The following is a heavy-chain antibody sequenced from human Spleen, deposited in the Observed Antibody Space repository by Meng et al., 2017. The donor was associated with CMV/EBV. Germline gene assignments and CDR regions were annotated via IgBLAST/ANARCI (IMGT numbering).Heavy chain of an antibody. CDR2: ISYDGINK. CDR3: ARDRLGDFYYYYGMDV. V-gene: IGHV3-30-3*01. Sequence: GGSLRLSCAASGFTFSSYALHWVRQAPGKGLEWVAVISYDGINKFYADSLKGRFTISRDNSKNTLYLQVNSLRAEDMAVYYCARDRLGDFYYYYGMDVWGQGTTVTVSS. CDR1: GFTFSSYA. D-gene: IGHD3-10*01. J-gene: IGHJ6*02.